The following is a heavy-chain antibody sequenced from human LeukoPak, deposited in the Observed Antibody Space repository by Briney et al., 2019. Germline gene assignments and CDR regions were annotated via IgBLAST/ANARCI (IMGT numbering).Heavy chain of an antibody. CDR3: AREPLGSSWYYFDY. CDR1: GFTFSSYA. V-gene: IGHV3-30*04. D-gene: IGHD6-13*01. Sequence: PGRSLRLSCAASGFTFSSYALHWVRQAPGKGLEWVAVISHDGSNKYYADSVKGRFTISRDNSESTLYLQMNSLRAEDTAMYYCAREPLGSSWYYFDYWGQGSLVTVSS. CDR2: ISHDGSNK. J-gene: IGHJ4*02.